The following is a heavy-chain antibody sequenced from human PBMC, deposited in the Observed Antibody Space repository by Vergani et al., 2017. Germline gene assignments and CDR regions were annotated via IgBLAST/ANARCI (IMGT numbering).Heavy chain of an antibody. V-gene: IGHV4-4*09. J-gene: IGHJ3*02. Sequence: QVQLQESGPGLVKPSETLSLTCTVSGGSISSHYWSWIRQPPGKGLEWIGYIYTSGSTNYNPSLKSRVTISVDTSKNQFSLKLSSVTAADTAVYYCARPGYSSGWADAFDIWGQGTMVTVSS. CDR1: GGSISSHY. CDR3: ARPGYSSGWADAFDI. D-gene: IGHD6-19*01. CDR2: IYTSGST.